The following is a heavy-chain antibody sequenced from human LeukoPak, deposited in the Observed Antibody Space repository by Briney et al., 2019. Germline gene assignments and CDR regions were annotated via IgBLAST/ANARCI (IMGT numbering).Heavy chain of an antibody. V-gene: IGHV3-21*01. Sequence: GGSLRLSCAASGFTFSSYSMNWLRQAPGKGLEWVSSFSSDGSYIYYADSVKGRFSISRDTAKNSLYLQMNSLGVDDTAVYYCARDHGRGSTDYFDYWGQGTLVTVSS. D-gene: IGHD3-10*01. J-gene: IGHJ4*02. CDR2: FSSDGSYI. CDR1: GFTFSSYS. CDR3: ARDHGRGSTDYFDY.